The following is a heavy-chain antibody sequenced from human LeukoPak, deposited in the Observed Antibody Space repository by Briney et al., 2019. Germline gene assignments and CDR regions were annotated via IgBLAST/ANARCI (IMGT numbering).Heavy chain of an antibody. Sequence: SETLSLTCTVSGGSISSYYWSWIRQSPGKGLEWIGYIYYSGSTNYNPSLKSRVTISVDTSKNQFSLKLSSVTAADTAVYYCARLRNDYGDPEYFQHWGQGTLVTVSS. D-gene: IGHD4-17*01. CDR1: GGSISSYY. V-gene: IGHV4-59*08. J-gene: IGHJ1*01. CDR3: ARLRNDYGDPEYFQH. CDR2: IYYSGST.